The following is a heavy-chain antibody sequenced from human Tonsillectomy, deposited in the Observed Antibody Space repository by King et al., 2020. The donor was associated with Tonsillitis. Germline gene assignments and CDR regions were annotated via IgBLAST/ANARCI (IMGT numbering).Heavy chain of an antibody. D-gene: IGHD1-20*01. CDR1: GFSLSTSGVA. V-gene: IGHV2-5*01. Sequence: TLKESGPTLVKPTQTLTLTCTFSGFSLSTSGVAVGWIRQPPGKALEWLALVYWNDDKRYSPSLKNRLTITKDTSKNQVVLRVTNMDPVDTATYYSAHIHSAEYNWSYGTFDIWGQGTMVTVSS. J-gene: IGHJ3*02. CDR3: AHIHSAEYNWSYGTFDI. CDR2: VYWNDDK.